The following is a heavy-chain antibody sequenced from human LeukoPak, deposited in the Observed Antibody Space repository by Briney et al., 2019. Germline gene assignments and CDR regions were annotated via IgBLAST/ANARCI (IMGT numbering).Heavy chain of an antibody. CDR3: ARDKLGSGYSSDFDY. D-gene: IGHD6-19*01. J-gene: IGHJ4*02. CDR1: GFSVSSNY. CDR2: IYTGGTT. V-gene: IGHV3-66*02. Sequence: GVSRRLSCATSGFSVSSNYMNLVRQALRKGMEWVSAIYTGGTTYYADSVKGRFTISRDNSKNTLYLQMNSLRAEDTAVYYCARDKLGSGYSSDFDYWGQGTLVTVSS.